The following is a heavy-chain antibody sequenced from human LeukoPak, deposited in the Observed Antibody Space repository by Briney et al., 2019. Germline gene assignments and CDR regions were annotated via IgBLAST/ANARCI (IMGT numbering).Heavy chain of an antibody. V-gene: IGHV3-9*01. D-gene: IGHD3-10*01. CDR3: ARVVLGRLLWFGELTPTAFDY. Sequence: PGGSLRLSCAASGFTFDDYAMHWVRQAPGKGLEWVSGINWNSDSRAYADSVKGRFTISRDNAKNSLYLQMNSLRAEDTAVYYCARVVLGRLLWFGELTPTAFDYWGQGTLVTVSS. CDR2: INWNSDSR. CDR1: GFTFDDYA. J-gene: IGHJ4*02.